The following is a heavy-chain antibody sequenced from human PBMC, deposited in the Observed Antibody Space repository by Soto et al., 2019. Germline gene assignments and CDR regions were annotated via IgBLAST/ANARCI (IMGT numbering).Heavy chain of an antibody. CDR3: ARAVSHLMAAPAD. V-gene: IGHV1-18*04. CDR1: GYTFSNYA. CDR2: VSPYNGNA. D-gene: IGHD2-8*01. Sequence: ASVKVSCKTSGYTFSNYAISWVRQAPGQGLEWMGWVSPYNGNANYTEKFQGRVSMTTDTSTTTAYMELTSLTSDDTAIYYWARAVSHLMAAPADWGQGTLVIGSS. J-gene: IGHJ4*02.